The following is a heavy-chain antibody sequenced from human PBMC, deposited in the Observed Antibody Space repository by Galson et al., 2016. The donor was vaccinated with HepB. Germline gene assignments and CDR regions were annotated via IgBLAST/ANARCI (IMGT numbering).Heavy chain of an antibody. Sequence: SLRLSCAASGFNFDDYAMHWVRQVPGKGLEWVPGITYNSGDIEYADSVKGRFTISRDNAKNSLFLQMNSLQVEDTAFYYCAKGISWKGRLLGVDIWGQGTMVTVSS. CDR3: AKGISWKGRLLGVDI. D-gene: IGHD1-1*01. CDR1: GFNFDDYA. V-gene: IGHV3-9*01. CDR2: ITYNSGDI. J-gene: IGHJ3*02.